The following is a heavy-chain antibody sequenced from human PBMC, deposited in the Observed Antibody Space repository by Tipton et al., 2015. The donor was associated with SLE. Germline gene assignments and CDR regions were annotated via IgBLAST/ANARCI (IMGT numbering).Heavy chain of an antibody. CDR2: INHGGST. V-gene: IGHV4-34*01. Sequence: LRLSCAVYGGSFSGYYWSWIRQPPGKGLEWIGEINHGGSTNYNPSLKSRVTISVDTSKNQFSLKLSSVTAADTAVYHCARLGSRAANIGYWGQGTQVTVSS. D-gene: IGHD6-6*01. CDR3: ARLGSRAANIGY. CDR1: GGSFSGYY. J-gene: IGHJ4*02.